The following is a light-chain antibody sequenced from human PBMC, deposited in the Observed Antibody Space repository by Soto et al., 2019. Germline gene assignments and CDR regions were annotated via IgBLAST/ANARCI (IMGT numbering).Light chain of an antibody. CDR3: MQALQTPWT. J-gene: IGKJ1*01. CDR1: QSLLHSNGYNY. Sequence: DIVMTQSPLSLPVIPGEPASISCRSSQSLLHSNGYNYLDWYLQKPGQSPQLLIYLGSTRASGVPDRFTGSGSGTRFTLKISRVEAEDVGVYYCMQALQTPWTFGQGTKVDIK. CDR2: LGS. V-gene: IGKV2-28*01.